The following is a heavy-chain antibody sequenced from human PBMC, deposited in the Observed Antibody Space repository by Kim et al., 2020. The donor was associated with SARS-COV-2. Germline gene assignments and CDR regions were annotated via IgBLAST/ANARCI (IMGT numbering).Heavy chain of an antibody. J-gene: IGHJ6*02. Sequence: GGSLRLSCAVSGFTFSGYWMTWVRQAPGKGLEWLGNINEDGSETSYVGSVKGRFTISRDNTKNSLYLQVNSLSAEDTAVYYCARGTSEAPGLDVWGQGTT. D-gene: IGHD2-2*01. CDR2: INEDGSET. V-gene: IGHV3-7*03. CDR3: ARGTSEAPGLDV. CDR1: GFTFSGYW.